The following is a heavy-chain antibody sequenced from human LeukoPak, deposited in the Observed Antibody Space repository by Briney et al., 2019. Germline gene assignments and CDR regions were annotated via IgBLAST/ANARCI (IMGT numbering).Heavy chain of an antibody. CDR1: GGTFSSYA. D-gene: IGHD2-21*02. Sequence: SVKVSCKASGGTFSSYAISWVRQAPGQGLEWMGGIIPIFGTANYAQKFQGRVTITTDETTSTAYMELSSLRSEDTAVYYCARGVVTVLDYYYYMDVWGKGTTVTVSS. J-gene: IGHJ6*03. CDR2: IIPIFGTA. CDR3: ARGVVTVLDYYYYMDV. V-gene: IGHV1-69*05.